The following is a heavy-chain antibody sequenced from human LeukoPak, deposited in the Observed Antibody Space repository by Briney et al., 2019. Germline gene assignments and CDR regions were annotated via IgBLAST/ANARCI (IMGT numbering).Heavy chain of an antibody. D-gene: IGHD4-17*01. CDR1: GCSISNYY. CDR3: ARLEHGYGDPGYVFDI. CDR2: IYTTGST. J-gene: IGHJ3*02. V-gene: IGHV4-4*07. Sequence: SETLTLTCTASGCSISNYYWSWIRQPAGKGLEWIWRIYTTGSTNYNPSLKSRVTVSVDTSKNQFSLKLRSVTAADAAVYYCARLEHGYGDPGYVFDIWGPGTMVTVSS.